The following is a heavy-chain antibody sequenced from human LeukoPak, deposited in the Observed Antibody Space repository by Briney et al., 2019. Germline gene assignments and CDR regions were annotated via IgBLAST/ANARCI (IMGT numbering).Heavy chain of an antibody. V-gene: IGHV3-9*01. CDR3: AKATYYDSSGLVYYYGMDV. CDR1: GFTFDDYA. Sequence: PGGSLRLSCAASGFTFDDYAMHWVRQAPGKGLEWVSDISWNSGSIGYADSVKGRFTISRDNAKNSLYLQKNSLRAEDTALYYCAKATYYDSSGLVYYYGMDVWGQGTTVTVSS. D-gene: IGHD3-22*01. CDR2: ISWNSGSI. J-gene: IGHJ6*02.